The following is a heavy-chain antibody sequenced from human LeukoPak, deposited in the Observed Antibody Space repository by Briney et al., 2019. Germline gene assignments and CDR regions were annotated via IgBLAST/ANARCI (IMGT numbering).Heavy chain of an antibody. D-gene: IGHD3-10*01. Sequence: GGSLRLSCAASGFTFSGYAMNWVRQAPGKGLEWVSYISGSGGTTLYADSVKGRFTISRDNAKNSLYLQMNSLRAEDTAVYYCARDEGSDSGMDVWGQGTTVTVSS. CDR2: ISGSGGTT. CDR3: ARDEGSDSGMDV. V-gene: IGHV3-48*03. J-gene: IGHJ6*02. CDR1: GFTFSGYA.